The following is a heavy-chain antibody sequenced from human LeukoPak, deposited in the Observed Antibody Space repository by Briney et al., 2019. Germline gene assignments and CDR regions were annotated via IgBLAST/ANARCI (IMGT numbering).Heavy chain of an antibody. D-gene: IGHD6-25*01. V-gene: IGHV3-23*01. CDR3: AKERRDGYPDLDY. J-gene: IGHJ4*02. Sequence: GGSLRLSCAASGFTFSTYAMNWVRQAPGKGLEWVSVITGNSGLIYYADSVKGRFTISRDNSKNTVYLQMNSLRAEDTAVYYCAKERRDGYPDLDYWGQGTLVTVSS. CDR1: GFTFSTYA. CDR2: ITGNSGLI.